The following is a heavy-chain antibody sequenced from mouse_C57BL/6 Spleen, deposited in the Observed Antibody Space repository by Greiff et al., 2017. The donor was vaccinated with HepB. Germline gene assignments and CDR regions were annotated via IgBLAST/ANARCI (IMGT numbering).Heavy chain of an antibody. CDR3: ARWDYYGSSYAWFAY. J-gene: IGHJ3*01. D-gene: IGHD1-1*01. CDR2: INPNNGGT. V-gene: IGHV1-18*01. Sequence: VQLQQSGPELVKPGASVKIPCKASGYTFTDYNMDWVKQSHGKSLEWIGDINPNNGGTIYNQKFKGKATLTVDKSTSTAYMELRSLTSEDTAVYCCARWDYYGSSYAWFAYWGQGTLVTVSA. CDR1: GYTFTDYN.